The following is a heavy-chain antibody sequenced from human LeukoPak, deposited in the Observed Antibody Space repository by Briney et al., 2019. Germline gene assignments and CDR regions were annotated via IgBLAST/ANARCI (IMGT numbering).Heavy chain of an antibody. V-gene: IGHV1-69*05. J-gene: IGHJ3*02. CDR2: NISIFGTA. D-gene: IGHD3-22*01. CDR3: ARDRDDYDSSGYPLDAFDI. CDR1: GGTFSSYA. Sequence: SVKVSCKASGGTFSSYAISWVRQAPGQGLEWMGGNISIFGTANYAQKFQGRVTITTHESTSTAYLELSRLRSEDTAVYYCARDRDDYDSSGYPLDAFDIWGQGTMVTVSS.